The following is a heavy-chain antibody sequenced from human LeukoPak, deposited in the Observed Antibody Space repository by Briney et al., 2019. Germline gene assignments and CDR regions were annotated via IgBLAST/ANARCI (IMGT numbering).Heavy chain of an antibody. D-gene: IGHD6-19*01. J-gene: IGHJ4*02. Sequence: SETLSLTCAVYGGSFSGYYWSWIRQPPGKGLGWIGEINHSGSTNYNPSLKSRVTISVDTSKNQFSLKLSSVTAADTAVYYCARAPGGIAVAGRDYWGQGTLVTVSS. CDR3: ARAPGGIAVAGRDY. CDR2: INHSGST. V-gene: IGHV4-34*01. CDR1: GGSFSGYY.